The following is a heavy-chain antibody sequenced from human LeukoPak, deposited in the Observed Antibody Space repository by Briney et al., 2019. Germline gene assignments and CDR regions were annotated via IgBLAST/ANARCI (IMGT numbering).Heavy chain of an antibody. CDR2: IYYSGST. J-gene: IGHJ5*02. CDR3: ARDLSSLGFGP. V-gene: IGHV4-59*01. CDR1: GGSISSYY. Sequence: SETLSLTCTVSGGSISSYYWSWIRQPPGKGLEWIGYIYYSGSTIYNPSLKSRVTISVDTSKNQFSLKLSSVTAADTAVYYCARDLSSLGFGPWGQGTLVTVSS.